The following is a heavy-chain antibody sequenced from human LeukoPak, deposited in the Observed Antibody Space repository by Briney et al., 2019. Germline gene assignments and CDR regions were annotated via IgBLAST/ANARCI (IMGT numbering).Heavy chain of an antibody. Sequence: PGGSLRLSCAASGFTFSSYAMSWVRQAPGKGLEWVSAISGSGGSTYYADSVKGRFTISRDNSKNTLCLQMNSLRAEDTAVYYCAKAYDSSGYMWLYWGQGTLVTVSS. J-gene: IGHJ4*02. V-gene: IGHV3-23*01. CDR1: GFTFSSYA. D-gene: IGHD3-22*01. CDR3: AKAYDSSGYMWLY. CDR2: ISGSGGST.